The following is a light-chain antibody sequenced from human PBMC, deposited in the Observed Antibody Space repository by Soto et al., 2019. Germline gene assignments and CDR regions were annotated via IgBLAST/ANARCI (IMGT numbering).Light chain of an antibody. Sequence: EIVMTQSPATLSVSPGERATLSCRASPSVSSTFPCYQQKPVQAPRLLIYGASTRATGIPARFSGSGSGTEFTLTIISLQSEDVAVYYCQQYKNWPLFGQGTRLEIK. V-gene: IGKV3-15*01. CDR2: GAS. J-gene: IGKJ5*01. CDR1: PSVSST. CDR3: QQYKNWPL.